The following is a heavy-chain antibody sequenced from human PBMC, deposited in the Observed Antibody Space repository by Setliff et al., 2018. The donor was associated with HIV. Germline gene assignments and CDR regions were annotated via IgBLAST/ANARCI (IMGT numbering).Heavy chain of an antibody. Sequence: KTSETLSLTCTVSGGSISTYYWSWIRQPPGKGLEWIGLIYYNGNTNYSPSLKSRVTISVDSSKNQFSLKLTSVTAAGAAIYYCARQFPPYHSGAHYSDLWSQGTLVTVSS. V-gene: IGHV4-59*01. CDR3: ARQFPPYHSGAHYSDL. CDR1: GGSISTYY. D-gene: IGHD6-19*01. CDR2: IYYNGNT. J-gene: IGHJ5*02.